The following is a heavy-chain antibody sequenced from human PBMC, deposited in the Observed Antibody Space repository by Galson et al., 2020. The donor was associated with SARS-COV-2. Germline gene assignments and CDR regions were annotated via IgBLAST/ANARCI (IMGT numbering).Heavy chain of an antibody. CDR3: ARDYGDYGGMDV. J-gene: IGHJ6*02. V-gene: IGHV3-30*03. CDR2: ISYDGSNK. Sequence: TGGSLRLSCAASGFTFSSYGMHWVRQAPGKGLEWVAVISYDGSNKYYADSGKGRFTISRDNSKNTLYLQMNSLRAEDTAVYYCARDYGDYGGMDVGGQGTTVTVSS. D-gene: IGHD4-17*01. CDR1: GFTFSSYG.